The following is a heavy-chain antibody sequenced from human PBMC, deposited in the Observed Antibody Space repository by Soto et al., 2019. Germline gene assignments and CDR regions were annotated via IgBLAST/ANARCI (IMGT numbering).Heavy chain of an antibody. CDR2: IYYSGST. V-gene: IGHV4-59*01. D-gene: IGHD4-17*01. J-gene: IGHJ6*02. Sequence: SETLSLTCTVSGGSISSYYWSWIRQPPGKGLEWIGYIYYSGSTNYNPSLKSRVTISVDTSKNQFSLKLSSVTAADTAVYYCARDLLNDYGDPFYGMDVWGQGTTVTVSS. CDR1: GGSISSYY. CDR3: ARDLLNDYGDPFYGMDV.